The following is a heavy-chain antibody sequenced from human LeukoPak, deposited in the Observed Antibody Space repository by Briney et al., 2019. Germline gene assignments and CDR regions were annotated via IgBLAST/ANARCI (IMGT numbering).Heavy chain of an antibody. Sequence: SETPSLTCTVSGGSISSYYWSWLRQPPGKGLEWSGYIYYSGSTYYNPSLKRRVTISVDTPKNQFSLKLSSVTAADTAVYYCATLKRAFFDYWGQGTLVTVSS. CDR3: ATLKRAFFDY. CDR2: IYYSGST. J-gene: IGHJ4*02. CDR1: GGSISSYY. V-gene: IGHV4-59*06. D-gene: IGHD3-16*01.